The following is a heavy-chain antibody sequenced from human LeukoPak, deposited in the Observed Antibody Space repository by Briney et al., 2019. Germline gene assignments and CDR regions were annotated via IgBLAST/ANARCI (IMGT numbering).Heavy chain of an antibody. CDR2: INHSGST. Sequence: PSETLSLTCAVYGGTFSGYYWSWIRQPPGKGLEWIGEINHSGSTNYNPSLKSRVTISVDTSKNQLSLKLSSVTAADTAVYYCAGPYDSSGFYSGPFDYWGQGTLVTVSS. CDR1: GGTFSGYY. J-gene: IGHJ4*02. CDR3: AGPYDSSGFYSGPFDY. D-gene: IGHD3-22*01. V-gene: IGHV4-34*08.